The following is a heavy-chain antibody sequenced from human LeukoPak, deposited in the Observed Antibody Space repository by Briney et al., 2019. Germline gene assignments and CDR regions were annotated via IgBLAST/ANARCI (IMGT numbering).Heavy chain of an antibody. CDR2: IYHSGST. D-gene: IGHD4-17*01. CDR3: ATMRPYSTALNAFDI. V-gene: IGHV4-30-2*01. J-gene: IGHJ3*02. CDR1: GGSISSGGYY. Sequence: PSQTLSLTCTVSGGSISSGGYYWSWIRQPPGKGLEWIGYIYHSGSTYYNPSLKSRVTISVDRSKNQFSLKLSSVTAADTAVYYCATMRPYSTALNAFDIWGQGTMVTVSS.